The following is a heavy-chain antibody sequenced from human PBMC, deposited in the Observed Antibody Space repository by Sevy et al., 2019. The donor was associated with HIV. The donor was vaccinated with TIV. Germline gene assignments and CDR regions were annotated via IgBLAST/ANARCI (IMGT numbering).Heavy chain of an antibody. CDR1: GFTFSHYG. Sequence: GGSLRLSCAASGFTFSHYGMSWVRQAPGKGLEWVSSISGSGDSTYYADSVKGRFTISRDNSKDTLYMRMNSLRAEDTAVYYCAKGSDSGWYRDWFDPWGQGTLVTVSS. J-gene: IGHJ5*02. CDR3: AKGSDSGWYRDWFDP. CDR2: ISGSGDST. D-gene: IGHD6-13*01. V-gene: IGHV3-23*01.